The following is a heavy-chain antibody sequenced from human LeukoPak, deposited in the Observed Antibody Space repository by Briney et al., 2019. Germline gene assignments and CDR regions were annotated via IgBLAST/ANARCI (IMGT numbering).Heavy chain of an antibody. CDR3: ERPVFGAISPGY. J-gene: IGHJ4*02. V-gene: IGHV3-7*01. D-gene: IGHD3-10*01. CDR1: GFTFSSHW. Sequence: GGSLRLSCAASGFTFSSHWMTWVRQAPGRGLEWVANIKEDGSETFYGDSVKGRFTISRDNAENSLNLQMNNLRPEEKAMYYCERPVFGAISPGYWGQGTPVTVSS. CDR2: IKEDGSET.